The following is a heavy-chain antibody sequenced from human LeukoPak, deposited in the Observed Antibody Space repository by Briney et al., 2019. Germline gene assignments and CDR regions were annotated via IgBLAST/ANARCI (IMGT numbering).Heavy chain of an antibody. V-gene: IGHV3-7*03. J-gene: IGHJ3*01. Sequence: GGSLTLSCAASGFTFSSFWMTWVRQAPGKGMEWVANIKHDGGVKYYVDSVRGRFTISGDNAKNSLYLQMNSLRAEDTAVYYCARGGAYSRVWGQGTMVTVSS. CDR2: IKHDGGVK. CDR3: ARGGAYSRV. D-gene: IGHD2-15*01. CDR1: GFTFSSFW.